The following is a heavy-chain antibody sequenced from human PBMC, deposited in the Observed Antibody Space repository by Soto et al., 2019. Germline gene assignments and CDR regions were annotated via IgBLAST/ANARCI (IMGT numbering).Heavy chain of an antibody. Sequence: QVQLVQSGAEVKKPGASVKVSCKASGYTFINYDINWVRQATGQGLEWMGWMNPNTGDTAYAQNFQGRVTMTSDTSISTAYMDLSSLRSEDTAVYFCARGRTRYNGGDYWGQGTLVTVSS. CDR2: MNPNTGDT. V-gene: IGHV1-8*01. D-gene: IGHD5-12*01. CDR3: ARGRTRYNGGDY. J-gene: IGHJ4*02. CDR1: GYTFINYD.